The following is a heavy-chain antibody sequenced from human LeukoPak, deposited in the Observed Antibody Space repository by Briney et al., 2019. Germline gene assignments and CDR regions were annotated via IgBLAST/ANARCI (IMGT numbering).Heavy chain of an antibody. D-gene: IGHD2-15*01. V-gene: IGHV4-59*08. CDR1: GGSISSYY. Sequence: PSETLSLTCTVSGGSISSYYWSWIRQPPGKGLEWIGYIYYSGTTNYSPSLKSRVTMSVDTSKNQFSLNLSSVTAEDTAVYYCARVPVVVVPHALNWYLDLWGRGTLVTVSS. CDR2: IYYSGTT. J-gene: IGHJ2*01. CDR3: ARVPVVVVPHALNWYLDL.